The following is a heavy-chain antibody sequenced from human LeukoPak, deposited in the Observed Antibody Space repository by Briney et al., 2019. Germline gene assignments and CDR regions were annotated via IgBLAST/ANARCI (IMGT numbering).Heavy chain of an antibody. V-gene: IGHV3-48*03. D-gene: IGHD3-10*02. CDR1: GFTFSSYE. Sequence: GGSLRLSCAASGFTFSSYEMNWVRQAPGKGLEWVSYISSSGSTIYYADSVKGRFTISRDNAKNSLYLQMNSLRAEDTAIYYCAELGITMIGGVWGKGTTVTISS. J-gene: IGHJ6*04. CDR3: AELGITMIGGV. CDR2: ISSSGSTI.